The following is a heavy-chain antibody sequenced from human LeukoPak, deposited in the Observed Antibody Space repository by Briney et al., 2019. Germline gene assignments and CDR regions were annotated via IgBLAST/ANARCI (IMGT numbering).Heavy chain of an antibody. CDR1: GFTFSSYA. CDR2: TVGNGGST. CDR3: ARVVMRGAKRYYYYWYGMDV. D-gene: IGHD2-21*01. V-gene: IGHV3-23*01. J-gene: IGHJ6*02. Sequence: PGGSLRLSCAASGFTFSSYAMSWARQAPGKGLEWVSATVGNGGSTYYADSVKGRFTISRDNAKNTLYLQVNSLRAEDTAVYYCARVVMRGAKRYYYYWYGMDVWGQGTTVTVSS.